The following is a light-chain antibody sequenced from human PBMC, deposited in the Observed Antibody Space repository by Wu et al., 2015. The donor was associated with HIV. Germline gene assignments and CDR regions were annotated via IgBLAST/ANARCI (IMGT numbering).Light chain of an antibody. CDR1: QSISTW. Sequence: DIQMTQSPSTLSASVGDRVTITCRASQSISTWLAWYQQKQGEAPKLLIYQASSLQSGVSSRFSGSGSGTDFTLTISSLEPEDFAVYYCQQRSNWPPEGLTFGGGTKVEIK. V-gene: IGKV1-5*03. CDR3: QQRSNWPPEGLT. CDR2: QAS. J-gene: IGKJ4*01.